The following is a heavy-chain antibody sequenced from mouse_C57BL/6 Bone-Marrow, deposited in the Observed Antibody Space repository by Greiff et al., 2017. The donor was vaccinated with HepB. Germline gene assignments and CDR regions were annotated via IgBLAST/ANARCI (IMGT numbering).Heavy chain of an antibody. Sequence: VKLQQSGAELMKPGASVKLSCKATGYTFTGYWIEWVKQRPGHGLEWIGEILPGSGSTNYNDKFKGKATFTADTSSNTAYMQLSSLTTEDSAIYYCARDTTVVVPDYWGQGTTLTVSS. CDR2: ILPGSGST. J-gene: IGHJ2*01. V-gene: IGHV1-9*01. D-gene: IGHD1-1*01. CDR3: ARDTTVVVPDY. CDR1: GYTFTGYW.